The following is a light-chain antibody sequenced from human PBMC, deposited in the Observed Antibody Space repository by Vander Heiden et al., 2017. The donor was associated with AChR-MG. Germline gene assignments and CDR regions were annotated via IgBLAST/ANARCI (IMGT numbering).Light chain of an antibody. CDR2: AAS. V-gene: IGKV1-39*01. CDR3: QQRDSTPDT. J-gene: IGKJ2*01. Sequence: DILMTQSPSSLSASVGDRVTITCRASQSISSYLNWYQQKPGKAPKLLIYAASSLQSGVPSRFSGSGSGTDFTLTISRLQPEDFATYYCQQRDSTPDTFGQRTKLDIK. CDR1: QSISSY.